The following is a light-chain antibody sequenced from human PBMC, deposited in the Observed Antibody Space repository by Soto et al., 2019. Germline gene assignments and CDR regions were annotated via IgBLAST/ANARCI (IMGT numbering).Light chain of an antibody. V-gene: IGKV3-20*01. Sequence: IVLTQSPGTLSLSPGESATLSCSASQSVSASYLAWYQQKPGQAPRLLIYAASSRATGIPDRFSGSGSGTEFTLTISSLQPDDFATYYCQHYNSYSEAFGQGTKVDIK. CDR1: QSVSASY. CDR2: AAS. CDR3: QHYNSYSEA. J-gene: IGKJ1*01.